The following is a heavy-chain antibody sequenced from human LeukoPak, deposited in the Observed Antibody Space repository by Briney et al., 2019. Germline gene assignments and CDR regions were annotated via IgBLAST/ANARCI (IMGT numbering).Heavy chain of an antibody. Sequence: GGSLRLSCAASGFTFSSYGMHWVRQAPGKGLEWVAVIWYDGSNKYYADSVKGRFTISRDNSKYTLYLQMNSLRAEDTAVYYCASSGYSSGWYSSGRSRHFDYWGQGTLVTVSS. V-gene: IGHV3-33*01. CDR3: ASSGYSSGWYSSGRSRHFDY. J-gene: IGHJ4*02. CDR2: IWYDGSNK. CDR1: GFTFSSYG. D-gene: IGHD6-19*01.